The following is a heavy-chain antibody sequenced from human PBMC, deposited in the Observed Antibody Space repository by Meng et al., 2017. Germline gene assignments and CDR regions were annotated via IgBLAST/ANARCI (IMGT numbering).Heavy chain of an antibody. CDR1: GGTFSSYA. CDR2: IIPIFGTA. CDR3: RANVDTAMVPPSDFDY. J-gene: IGHJ4*02. D-gene: IGHD5-18*01. Sequence: SVKVSCKASGGTFSSYAISWVRQAPGQGLEWMGGIIPIFGTANYAQKFQGRVTITADESTSTAYMELSSLRSEDTAVYYCRANVDTAMVPPSDFDYWGQGTRVTVSS. V-gene: IGHV1-69*13.